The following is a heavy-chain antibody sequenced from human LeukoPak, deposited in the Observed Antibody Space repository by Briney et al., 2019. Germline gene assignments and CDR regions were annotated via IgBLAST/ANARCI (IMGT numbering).Heavy chain of an antibody. Sequence: GASVKVSCKVSGYTLTELSMHWVRQAPGKGLEWMGSFDPEDGETIYAQKFQGRVTMTEDTSTDTAYMELSSLRSEDTAVYYCATGGGATDPWSGFDYWGQGTLVTVSS. V-gene: IGHV1-24*01. D-gene: IGHD1-26*01. CDR2: FDPEDGET. J-gene: IGHJ4*02. CDR1: GYTLTELS. CDR3: ATGGGATDPWSGFDY.